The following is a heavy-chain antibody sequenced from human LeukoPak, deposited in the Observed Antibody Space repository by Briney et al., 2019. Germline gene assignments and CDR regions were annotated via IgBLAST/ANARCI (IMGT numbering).Heavy chain of an antibody. CDR3: ARGSRGLPDVY. Sequence: ASVKVSCKASGYTFTSYDIIWVRQVTGQGLEWMGWMNPNSGNTGHAQKFQGNVTMTRNTSISTAYMELSSLRSEDTAVYYCARGSRGLPDVYWAQGTLVTVSS. CDR1: GYTFTSYD. J-gene: IGHJ4*02. CDR2: MNPNSGNT. V-gene: IGHV1-8*01. D-gene: IGHD1-14*01.